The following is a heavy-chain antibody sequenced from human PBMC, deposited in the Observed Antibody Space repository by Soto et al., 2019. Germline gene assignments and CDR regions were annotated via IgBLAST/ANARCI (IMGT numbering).Heavy chain of an antibody. D-gene: IGHD6-13*01. CDR1: GFTFSSYA. CDR3: EKNIAASGYFFDP. CDR2: VSAGGGNT. J-gene: IGHJ5*02. V-gene: IGHV3-23*01. Sequence: GGSMRLSCAASGFTFSSYAMSWVRQAPGKGLEWVSYVSAGGGNTYYADSVKGRFTISRDNSKNMVYLQMNSLRADDTAVYYCEKNIAASGYFFDPWGQGTLVTVSS.